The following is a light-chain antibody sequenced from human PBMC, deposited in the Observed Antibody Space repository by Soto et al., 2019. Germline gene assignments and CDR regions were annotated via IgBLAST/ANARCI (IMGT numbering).Light chain of an antibody. J-gene: IGKJ3*01. CDR1: QSVSSD. CDR3: QQYGSSPLLT. V-gene: IGKV3-20*01. Sequence: EVLMTESPATLSVSPGGVSTLSCSSIQSVSSDLAWYQHKPGQAPRLLIYGASSRATGIPDRFSGSGSGTDFTLTISRLGPEDFAVYYCQQYGSSPLLTFGPGTKVDIK. CDR2: GAS.